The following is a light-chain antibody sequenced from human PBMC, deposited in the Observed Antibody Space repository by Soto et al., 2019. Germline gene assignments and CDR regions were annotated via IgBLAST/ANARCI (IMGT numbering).Light chain of an antibody. CDR3: QQGYSSRWT. CDR2: ATS. J-gene: IGKJ1*01. Sequence: DIQMTQSPSSLSASVGDRVTITCRASRNIRSYLNWYQQKPGKAPQLLIYATSSLQTGVPSRFSASGSGTDFSLVISDLQPEDSATYYCQQGYSSRWTSGRGTKLEI. CDR1: RNIRSY. V-gene: IGKV1-39*01.